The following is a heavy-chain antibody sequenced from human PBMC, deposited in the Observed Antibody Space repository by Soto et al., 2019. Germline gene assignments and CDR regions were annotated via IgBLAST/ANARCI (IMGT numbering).Heavy chain of an antibody. CDR1: GGTFSSYT. V-gene: IGHV1-69*02. Sequence: SVKVSCKASGGTFSSYTISWVRQAPGQGLEWMGRIIPILGIANYAQKFQGRVTITADKSTSTAYMELSSLRSEDTAVYYCARSLPHHLITRVRGESFPSAPWGQGTLVTVSS. CDR2: IIPILGIA. CDR3: ARSLPHHLITRVRGESFPSAP. D-gene: IGHD3-10*01. J-gene: IGHJ5*02.